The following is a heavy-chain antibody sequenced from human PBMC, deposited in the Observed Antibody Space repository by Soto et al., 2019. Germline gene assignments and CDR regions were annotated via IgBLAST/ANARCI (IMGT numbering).Heavy chain of an antibody. V-gene: IGHV1-69*01. CDR1: GGTFSSYA. CDR2: IIPIFGTA. CDR3: AVEMATRTIIRYFDL. Sequence: QVQLVQSGAEVKKPGSSVKVSCKASGGTFSSYAISWVRQAPGQGLEWMGGIIPIFGTANYAQKFQGRVTSTADESTSTAYMELSSLRSEDTAVYYCAVEMATRTIIRYFDLWGRGTLVTVSS. J-gene: IGHJ2*01. D-gene: IGHD5-12*01.